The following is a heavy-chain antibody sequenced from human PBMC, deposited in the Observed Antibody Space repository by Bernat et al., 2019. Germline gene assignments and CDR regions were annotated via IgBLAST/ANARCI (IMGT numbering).Heavy chain of an antibody. CDR1: GFTFSSYG. CDR2: IWYDGSNK. Sequence: QVQLVESGGGVVQPGRSLRLSCAASGFTFSSYGMHWVRQAPGKGLEWVAVIWYDGSNKYYADSVKGRFTISRDNSKNTLYLQMNSLRAEDTAVYYCARDPPYSGGYYFDYWGQGTLVTVSS. V-gene: IGHV3-33*01. CDR3: ARDPPYSGGYYFDY. D-gene: IGHD1-26*01. J-gene: IGHJ4*02.